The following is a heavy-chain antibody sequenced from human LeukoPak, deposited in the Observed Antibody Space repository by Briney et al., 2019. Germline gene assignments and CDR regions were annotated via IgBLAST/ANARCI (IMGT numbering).Heavy chain of an antibody. CDR2: IYYSGRT. Sequence: SQTLSLTCTVSGGSITSGDYYWSWLRQPPGRGPEWIVYIYYSGRTYYNPSLKSRVSISVDTSKNQFSLKLSSVTAADTAVYYCARVYDFWSGYSFGAFNIWGQGTMVTVSS. V-gene: IGHV4-30-4*01. CDR1: GGSITSGDYY. J-gene: IGHJ3*02. CDR3: ARVYDFWSGYSFGAFNI. D-gene: IGHD3-3*01.